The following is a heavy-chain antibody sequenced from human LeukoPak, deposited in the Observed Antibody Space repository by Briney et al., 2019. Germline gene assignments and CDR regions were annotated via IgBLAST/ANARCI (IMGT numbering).Heavy chain of an antibody. Sequence: HPGGSLRLSCAASGFSFSSYWMTWVRQAPGKGLEWVANIKQDGSEKYYVDSVKGRSTISRDNAKNSLFLQMNSLRADDTALYYCARHPRNYDLCFDYWGQGILVTVSS. CDR2: IKQDGSEK. CDR1: GFSFSSYW. CDR3: ARHPRNYDLCFDY. J-gene: IGHJ4*02. V-gene: IGHV3-7*01. D-gene: IGHD3-3*01.